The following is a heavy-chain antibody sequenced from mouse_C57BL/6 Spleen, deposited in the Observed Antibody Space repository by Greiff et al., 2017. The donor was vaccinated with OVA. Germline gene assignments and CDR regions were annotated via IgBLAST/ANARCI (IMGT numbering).Heavy chain of an antibody. V-gene: IGHV1-55*01. CDR1: GYTFTSYW. CDR2: IYPGSGST. J-gene: IGHJ1*03. CDR3: ARDKFITTVVAHWYFDV. D-gene: IGHD1-1*01. Sequence: VQLQQPGAELVKPGASVKMSCKASGYTFTSYWLTWVKQRPGQGLEWIGDIYPGSGSTNYNEKFKSKATLTVDTSSSTAYMQLSSLTSEDSAVYYCARDKFITTVVAHWYFDVWGTGTTVTVSS.